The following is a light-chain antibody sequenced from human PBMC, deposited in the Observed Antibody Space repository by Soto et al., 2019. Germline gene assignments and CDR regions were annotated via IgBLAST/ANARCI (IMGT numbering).Light chain of an antibody. CDR3: AAWDDSLGANFV. CDR2: RNN. CDR1: SSNIGSNY. J-gene: IGLJ1*01. Sequence: QSVLTQPPSASGTPGQRVTISCSGSSSNIGSNYVYWYQQLPGTAPKLLIYRNNQRPSGVPDRFSGSKSGTSASLAITGLRSEDEAYYYYAAWDDSLGANFVFGTRTKVTVL. V-gene: IGLV1-47*01.